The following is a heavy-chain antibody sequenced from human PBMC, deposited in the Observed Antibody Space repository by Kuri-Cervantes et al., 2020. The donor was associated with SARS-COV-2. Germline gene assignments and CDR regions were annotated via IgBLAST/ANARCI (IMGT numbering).Heavy chain of an antibody. D-gene: IGHD3-3*01. CDR1: GFSFSSFG. CDR2: IWNDGSDK. Sequence: GGSLRLSCAASGFSFSSFGMHWVRQAPGKGLEWVAVIWNDGSDKYYADSVKGRFTISRDNSKNTLYLQMNSLRAEDTAVYYCARGSLTIFGVVIMDGGDNWFDPWGHGTLVTVSS. CDR3: ARGSLTIFGVVIMDGGDNWFDP. V-gene: IGHV3-33*01. J-gene: IGHJ5*02.